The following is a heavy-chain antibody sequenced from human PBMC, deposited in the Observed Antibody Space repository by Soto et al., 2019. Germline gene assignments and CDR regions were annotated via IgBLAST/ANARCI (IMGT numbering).Heavy chain of an antibody. D-gene: IGHD3-22*01. V-gene: IGHV1-69*13. CDR3: ARDGPYYYDSSGYHPLDY. CDR2: IIPIFGTA. CDR1: GGTFSSYA. J-gene: IGHJ4*02. Sequence: SVKVSCKASGGTFSSYAISWVRQAPGQGLEWMGGIIPIFGTANYAQKFQGRVTITADESTSTAYMELSSLRSEDTAVYYCARDGPYYYDSSGYHPLDYWGQGTLVTVS.